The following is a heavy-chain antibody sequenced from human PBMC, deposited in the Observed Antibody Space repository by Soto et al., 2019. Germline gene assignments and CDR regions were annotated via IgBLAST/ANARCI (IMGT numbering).Heavy chain of an antibody. CDR2: IYHSATT. CDR3: AREITGTKGTRFDP. CDR1: GASITSYY. Sequence: SETLSLTCTVSGASITSYYWSWIRQPPGRGPEWLGYIYHSATTLYNPALKSRLTISLDPSKNQFSLRLSSVTAADTAVYYCAREITGTKGTRFDPWGQGTLVTVSS. D-gene: IGHD1-7*01. V-gene: IGHV4-59*01. J-gene: IGHJ5*02.